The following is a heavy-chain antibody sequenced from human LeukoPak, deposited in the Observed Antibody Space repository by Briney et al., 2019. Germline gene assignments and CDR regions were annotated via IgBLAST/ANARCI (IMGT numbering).Heavy chain of an antibody. D-gene: IGHD6-13*01. CDR2: IIPIFGTA. CDR3: ARGLLQCSSCRYYYMDV. J-gene: IGHJ6*03. V-gene: IGHV1-69*13. CDR1: GYTFPSYY. Sequence: SVKVSCKASGYTFPSYYMHWVRQAPGQGLEWMGGIIPIFGTANYAQKFQGRVTITADESTSTAYMELSSLRSEDTAVYYCARGLLQCSSCRYYYMDVWGKGTTVTVSS.